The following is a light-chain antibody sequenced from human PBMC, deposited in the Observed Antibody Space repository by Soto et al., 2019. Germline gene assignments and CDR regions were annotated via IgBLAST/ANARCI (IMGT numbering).Light chain of an antibody. V-gene: IGLV2-14*01. Sequence: QSALTQPASVSGSPGQSITISCTGTSSDIGGYNYVSWYQQHPGRAPKLMIFDVSDRPSGVSTRFSGSKSGNTASLTISGLQAEDEADYYCSSYTSITTLDVFGTGTKLTVL. CDR3: SSYTSITTLDV. J-gene: IGLJ1*01. CDR2: DVS. CDR1: SSDIGGYNY.